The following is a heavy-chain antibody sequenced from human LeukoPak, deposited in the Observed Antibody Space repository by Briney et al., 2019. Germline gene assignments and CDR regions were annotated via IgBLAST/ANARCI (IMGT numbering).Heavy chain of an antibody. CDR2: INHSGST. V-gene: IGHV4-34*01. D-gene: IGHD4-17*01. Sequence: SETLSLTCGVFGGSFSGYYWSWIRQPPGKGLEWIGEINHSGSTNYNPSLKSRVTISVDTSKNQFSLKLRSVTAADTAVYYCAGNLDYGDPAFDYWGQGTLVTVSS. CDR1: GGSFSGYY. CDR3: AGNLDYGDPAFDY. J-gene: IGHJ4*02.